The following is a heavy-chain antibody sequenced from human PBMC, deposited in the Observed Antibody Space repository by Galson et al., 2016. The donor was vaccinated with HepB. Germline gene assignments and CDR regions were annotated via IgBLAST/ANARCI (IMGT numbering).Heavy chain of an antibody. CDR1: GGSISITNW. CDR2: IYHTGST. J-gene: IGHJ3*02. Sequence: TCGVSGGSISITNWWSWVRQTPGKGLEWIGSIYHTGSTNYNPSLKSRVTISVDKSKNQFSLDLRSVTAADTAVYYCAKDATLGTTTLGAFDIWGQGTLVTVSS. V-gene: IGHV4-4*02. D-gene: IGHD1-26*01. CDR3: AKDATLGTTTLGAFDI.